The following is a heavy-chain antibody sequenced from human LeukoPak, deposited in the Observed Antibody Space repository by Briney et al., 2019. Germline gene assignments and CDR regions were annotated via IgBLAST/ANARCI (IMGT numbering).Heavy chain of an antibody. Sequence: ASVKVSCKASGYTFTGYYMHWVRQAPGQGLEWMGWINPNSGGTNYAQKFQGRVTMTRDTSISTAYMELSRLRSDDTAVYYCARAPGGYRAHFDYWGQGTLVTVSS. D-gene: IGHD5-12*01. CDR3: ARAPGGYRAHFDY. V-gene: IGHV1-2*02. J-gene: IGHJ4*02. CDR2: INPNSGGT. CDR1: GYTFTGYY.